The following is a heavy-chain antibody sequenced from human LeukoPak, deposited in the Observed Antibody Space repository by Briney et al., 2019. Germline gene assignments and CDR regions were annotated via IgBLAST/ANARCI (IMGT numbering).Heavy chain of an antibody. CDR1: GGSISSSSYY. J-gene: IGHJ4*02. Sequence: SETLSLTCTVSGGSISSSSYYWGWIRQPPGKGLEWIGSIYYSGSTYYNPSLKSRVTISVDTSKNQFSLKLSSVTAADTAVYYCARDWGQDGYSDYWGQGTLVTVSS. D-gene: IGHD5-24*01. CDR3: ARDWGQDGYSDY. CDR2: IYYSGST. V-gene: IGHV4-39*02.